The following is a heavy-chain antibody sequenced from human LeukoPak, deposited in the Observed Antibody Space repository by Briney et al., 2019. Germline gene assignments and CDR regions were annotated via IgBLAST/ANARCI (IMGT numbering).Heavy chain of an antibody. CDR1: GGSISSNY. CDR2: IYYSGST. D-gene: IGHD3-3*01. Sequence: SETLSLTCTVSGGSISSNYWSWIRQHPGKGLEWIGYIYYSGSTYYNPSLKSRVTISVDTSKNQFSLKLSSVTAADTAVYYCARETADFWSGYYYYFDYWGQGTLVTVSS. V-gene: IGHV4-31*03. CDR3: ARETADFWSGYYYYFDY. J-gene: IGHJ4*02.